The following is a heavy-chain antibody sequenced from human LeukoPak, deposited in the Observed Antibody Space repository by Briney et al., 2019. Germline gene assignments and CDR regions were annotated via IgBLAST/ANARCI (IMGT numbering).Heavy chain of an antibody. V-gene: IGHV3-11*04. CDR2: ISPRSTTI. CDR3: AREAYGGYVDDFYYYYMDV. J-gene: IGHJ6*03. D-gene: IGHD4-17*01. Sequence: GGSLKLSCAASGFTFNDHYMTWIRQAPGKGLEWVSYISPRSTTIYYADSVKGRSTISRDNAKNSLYLQMNSLGAEDTAVYYCAREAYGGYVDDFYYYYMDVWGKGTTVSVSS. CDR1: GFTFNDHY.